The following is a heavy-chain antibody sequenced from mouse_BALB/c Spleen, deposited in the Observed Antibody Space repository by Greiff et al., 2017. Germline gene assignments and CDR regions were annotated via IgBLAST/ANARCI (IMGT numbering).Heavy chain of an antibody. CDR1: GFTFSSYG. V-gene: IGHV5-6-3*01. D-gene: IGHD2-3*01. CDR3: ARDRGWFDV. CDR2: INSNGGST. Sequence: DVHLVESGGGLVQPGGSLKLSCAASGFTFSSYGMSWVRQTPDKRLELVATINSNGGSTYYPDSVKGRFTISRDNAKNTLYLQMSSLKSEDTAMYYCARDRGWFDVWGAGTTVTVSS. J-gene: IGHJ1*01.